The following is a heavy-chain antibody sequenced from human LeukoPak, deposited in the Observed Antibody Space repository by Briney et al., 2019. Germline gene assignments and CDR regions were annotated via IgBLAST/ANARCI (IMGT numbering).Heavy chain of an antibody. J-gene: IGHJ3*02. CDR1: GFNFNDYF. CDR2: IKRDENVK. CDR3: VRWDDSGKYVTAFDI. V-gene: IGHV3-7*03. D-gene: IGHD1-26*01. Sequence: GGSLRLSCAASGFNFNDYFMSWVRQAPGKGLEWVANIKRDENVKYYLDSVKGRFTISRDNAKNSLSLQMNSLRAEDTAIYYCVRWDDSGKYVTAFDIWGQGTMVTASS.